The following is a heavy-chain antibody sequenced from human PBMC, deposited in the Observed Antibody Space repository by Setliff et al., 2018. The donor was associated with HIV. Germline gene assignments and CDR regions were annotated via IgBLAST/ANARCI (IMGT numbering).Heavy chain of an antibody. V-gene: IGHV4-59*02. CDR2: IYNSGYT. J-gene: IGHJ6*02. CDR1: GAPVSSYY. CDR3: ARGDGYRGNDAYYDSGMDV. D-gene: IGHD5-12*01. Sequence: SETLSLTCKVSGAPVSSYYWNWIRQPPGKGLEWIGYIYNSGYTNYKPSLKSRVTISLDTSKNQFSLNLRSVTAADTAVYYCARGDGYRGNDAYYDSGMDVWGQGITVTVSS.